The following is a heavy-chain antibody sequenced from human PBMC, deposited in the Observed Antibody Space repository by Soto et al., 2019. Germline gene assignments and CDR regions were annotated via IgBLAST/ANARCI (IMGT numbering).Heavy chain of an antibody. CDR3: ARSPGRAIDS. CDR1: GGSISSGGYY. V-gene: IGHV4-31*03. CDR2: IYYSGST. J-gene: IGHJ4*02. Sequence: PSETLSLTCTVSGGSISSGGYYWSWIRQHPGKGLEWIGYIYYSGSTYYNPSLKSRVTISVDTSKNQFSLKLSSVTAAVIAVYYSARSPGRAIDSWGQGPLVTVSS. D-gene: IGHD1-26*01.